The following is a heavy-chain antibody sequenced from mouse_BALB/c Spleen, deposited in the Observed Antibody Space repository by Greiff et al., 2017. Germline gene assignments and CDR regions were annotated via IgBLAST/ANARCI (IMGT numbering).Heavy chain of an antibody. J-gene: IGHJ4*01. V-gene: IGHV5-17*02. CDR2: ISSGSSTI. D-gene: IGHD1-1*01. CDR3: ARGDYYGSSYRDAMDY. Sequence: DVKLVESGGGLVQPGGSRKLSCAASGFTSSSFGMHWVRQAPEKGLEWVAYISSGSSTIYYADTVKGRFTISRDNPKNTLFLQMTSLRSEDTAMYYCARGDYYGSSYRDAMDYWGQGTSVTVSS. CDR1: GFTSSSFG.